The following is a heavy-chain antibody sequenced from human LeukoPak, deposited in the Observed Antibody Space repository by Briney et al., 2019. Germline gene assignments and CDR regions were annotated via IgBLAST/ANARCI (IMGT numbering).Heavy chain of an antibody. CDR2: INHSGNT. CDR1: GESFSSYY. D-gene: IGHD5-24*01. CDR3: ARVDGDGYNIPDY. V-gene: IGHV4-34*01. Sequence: SETLSLTCTVYGESFSSYYWSWIRQPPGKGLEWIGEINHSGNTNYNPSLKSRITISVDTSKNQFSLKLSSVTAADTAVYYCARVDGDGYNIPDYWGQGTLVTVSS. J-gene: IGHJ4*02.